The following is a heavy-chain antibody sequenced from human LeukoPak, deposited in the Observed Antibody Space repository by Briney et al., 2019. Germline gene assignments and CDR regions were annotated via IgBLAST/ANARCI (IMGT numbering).Heavy chain of an antibody. CDR1: GFTFSSYA. CDR2: ISSNGGST. V-gene: IGHV3-64*01. J-gene: IGHJ4*02. CDR3: ARGLPDYYDSSGYYHD. Sequence: GGSLRLSCAASGFTFSSYAMHWVRQAPGKGLEYVSAISSNGGSTYYANSVKGRFTISRDNSKNTLYLQMGSPRAEDMAVYYCARGLPDYYDSSGYYHDWGQGTLVTVSS. D-gene: IGHD3-22*01.